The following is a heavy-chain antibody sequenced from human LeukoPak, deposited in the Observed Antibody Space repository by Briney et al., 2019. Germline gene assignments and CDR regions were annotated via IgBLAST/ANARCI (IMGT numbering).Heavy chain of an antibody. V-gene: IGHV4-61*02. Sequence: PSETLSLTCTVSGDSISSGSYYWSWIRQPAGKGLEWIGRSYTSGSTNYNPSLKSRVTISVDTSKNQFSLKLSSVTAADTAVYYCARTTEGGYTYNYFYYYYMDVWGKGTTVTISS. CDR1: GDSISSGSYY. J-gene: IGHJ6*03. D-gene: IGHD5-18*01. CDR2: SYTSGST. CDR3: ARTTEGGYTYNYFYYYYMDV.